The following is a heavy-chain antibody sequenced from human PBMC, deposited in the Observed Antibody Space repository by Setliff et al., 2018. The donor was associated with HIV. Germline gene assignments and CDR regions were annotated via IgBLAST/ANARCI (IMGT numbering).Heavy chain of an antibody. D-gene: IGHD6-19*01. CDR3: ARRAVPSLGGWYKEDWFDP. Sequence: PSETLSLTCAVYGGSFRGYHWSWIRQPPEKGLEWIGEINHTGTTYYNPSLKSRVTISIDTSKNHLSLKLTSVTAADTALYYCARRAVPSLGGWYKEDWFDPWGQGILVTVSS. J-gene: IGHJ5*02. CDR1: GGSFRGYH. CDR2: INHTGTT. V-gene: IGHV4-34*01.